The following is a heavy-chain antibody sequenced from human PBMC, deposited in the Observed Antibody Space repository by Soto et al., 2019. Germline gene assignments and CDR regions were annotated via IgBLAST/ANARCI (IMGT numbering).Heavy chain of an antibody. CDR3: AKTITTARVYYYYYMDV. J-gene: IGHJ6*03. V-gene: IGHV3-23*01. Sequence: GGSLRLSCAASGFTFSSYAMSWVRQAPGKGLEWVSAISGSGGSTYYADSVKGRFTISRDNSKNTLYLQMNSLRAEDTAVYYCAKTITTARVYYYYYMDVWGKGTTVTVSS. D-gene: IGHD4-17*01. CDR2: ISGSGGST. CDR1: GFTFSSYA.